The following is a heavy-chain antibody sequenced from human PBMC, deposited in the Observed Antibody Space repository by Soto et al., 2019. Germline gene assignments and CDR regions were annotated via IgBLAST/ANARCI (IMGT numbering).Heavy chain of an antibody. CDR3: ATWVDYGDFEGFDF. J-gene: IGHJ4*02. V-gene: IGHV1-2*04. D-gene: IGHD4-17*01. Sequence: QGQLLQSGAEVKKPGASVKVSCKTSGYSFTDYKLHWVRQAPGQGLEWMGWVDPNGGGSNSAQKFQGSVTMPXXTXVTTAYLDLTRLTTNDTATYFCATWVDYGDFEGFDFWGQGTLVTVSS. CDR1: GYSFTDYK. CDR2: VDPNGGGS.